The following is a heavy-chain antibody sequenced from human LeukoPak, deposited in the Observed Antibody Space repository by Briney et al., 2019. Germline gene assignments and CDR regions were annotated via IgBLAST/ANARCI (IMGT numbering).Heavy chain of an antibody. Sequence: SETLSLTCAVYGGSFSGCYWSWIRQPPGKGLEWIGEINHSGSTNYNPSLKSRVTISVDTSKNQFSLKLSSVTAADTAVYYCARAKRRAVAGTGSGYYYYMDVWGKGTTVTASS. CDR1: GGSFSGCY. CDR2: INHSGST. CDR3: ARAKRRAVAGTGSGYYYYMDV. J-gene: IGHJ6*03. V-gene: IGHV4-34*01. D-gene: IGHD6-19*01.